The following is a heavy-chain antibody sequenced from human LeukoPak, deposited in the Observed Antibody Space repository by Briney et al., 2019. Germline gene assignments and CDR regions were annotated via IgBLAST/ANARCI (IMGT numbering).Heavy chain of an antibody. CDR2: IFPSVGNT. CDR3: VREFSGGYFDY. CDR1: GYTFTRYY. V-gene: IGHV1-46*01. Sequence: GASVSVSCKASGYTFTRYYLHWVRQAPGQGLEWMGIIFPSVGNTNYAQKFQGRVTTTRDMSTSTVYMELSSLTSEDTAVYYCVREFSGGYFDYWGQGTLVTVSS. D-gene: IGHD3-16*01. J-gene: IGHJ4*02.